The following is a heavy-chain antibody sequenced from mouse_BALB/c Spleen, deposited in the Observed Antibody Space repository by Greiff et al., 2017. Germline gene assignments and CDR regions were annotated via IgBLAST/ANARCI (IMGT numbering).Heavy chain of an antibody. CDR3: ARDGTGFFAY. D-gene: IGHD4-1*01. CDR2: ISDGGSYT. J-gene: IGHJ3*01. V-gene: IGHV5-4*02. Sequence: EVKLVESGGGLVKPGGSLKLSCAASGFTFSDYYMYWVRQTPEKRLEWVATISDGGSYTYYPDSVKGRFTISRDNAKNNLYLQMSSLKSEDTAMYYCARDGTGFFAYWGQGTLVTVSA. CDR1: GFTFSDYY.